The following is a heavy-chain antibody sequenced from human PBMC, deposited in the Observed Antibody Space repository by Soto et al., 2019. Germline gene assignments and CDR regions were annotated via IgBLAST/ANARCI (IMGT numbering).Heavy chain of an antibody. Sequence: SETLSLTCTVSGAFITSNSYYWGWIRQSPVKGLEWIGNIYFSGTTYYNPSLESRVTISVDTSKRQFSLRLSSVTAADTAVYYCARRARGANFDFWGQGTLVTVSS. CDR2: IYFSGTT. J-gene: IGHJ4*02. CDR3: ARRARGANFDF. CDR1: GAFITSNSYY. D-gene: IGHD3-16*01. V-gene: IGHV4-39*01.